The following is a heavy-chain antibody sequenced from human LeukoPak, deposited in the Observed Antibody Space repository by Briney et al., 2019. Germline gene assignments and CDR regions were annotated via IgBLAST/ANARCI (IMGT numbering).Heavy chain of an antibody. J-gene: IGHJ6*02. CDR1: GFAFSSYA. CDR2: ISGSGGDT. V-gene: IGHV3-23*01. Sequence: GGSLRLSCAASGFAFSSYAMSWVRQAPGKGLEWVSAISGSGGDTWYADSVRGRFTISRDNSKNTLYMQVNSLRADDTAVYYCAKAASSSWPSYYYGMDVWGQGTTVTVSS. D-gene: IGHD6-13*01. CDR3: AKAASSSWPSYYYGMDV.